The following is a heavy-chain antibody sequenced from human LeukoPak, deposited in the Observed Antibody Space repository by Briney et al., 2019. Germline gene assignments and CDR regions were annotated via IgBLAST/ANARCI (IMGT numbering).Heavy chain of an antibody. J-gene: IGHJ4*02. CDR1: GFTFSSYW. D-gene: IGHD2-15*01. V-gene: IGHV3-74*01. Sequence: GGSLRLSCAASGFTFSSYWMHWVRQAPGKELVWVSRINSDGSSTSYADSVKGRFTISRDNAKNTLCLQMNSLRAEDTAVYYCARVGYCSGGSCYRRGSYFDYWGQGTLVTVSS. CDR2: INSDGSST. CDR3: ARVGYCSGGSCYRRGSYFDY.